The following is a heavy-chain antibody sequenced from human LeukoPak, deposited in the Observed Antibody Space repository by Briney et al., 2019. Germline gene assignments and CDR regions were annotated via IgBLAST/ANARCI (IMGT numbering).Heavy chain of an antibody. D-gene: IGHD3-9*01. CDR2: VYYTGST. CDR3: ARGYFDWFLDN. Sequence: SETLSLTCTVSGGAISSYYWTWFRQPPGKGLEWIGYVYYTGSTNYNPSLDSRVTISVDMSKNQVSLNLKYVTAADTAVYYSARGYFDWFLDNWGRGTLVTVSS. J-gene: IGHJ4*02. CDR1: GGAISSYY. V-gene: IGHV4-59*01.